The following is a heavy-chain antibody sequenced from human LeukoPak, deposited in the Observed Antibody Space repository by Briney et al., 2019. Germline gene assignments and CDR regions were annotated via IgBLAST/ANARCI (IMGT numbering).Heavy chain of an antibody. Sequence: GTLSLTCAVSGDSTNTTYWWTWVRQAPGKGLEWVSTITTSDGNTYYADSVKGRFTVSRDNSKNTLFLQMNSLRAEDTAVYYCAKDGGLWVSAHWGDSWGRGTLVTVSS. V-gene: IGHV3-23*01. CDR2: ITTSDGNT. CDR3: AKDGGLWVSAHWGDS. J-gene: IGHJ4*02. D-gene: IGHD7-27*01. CDR1: GDSTNTTYW.